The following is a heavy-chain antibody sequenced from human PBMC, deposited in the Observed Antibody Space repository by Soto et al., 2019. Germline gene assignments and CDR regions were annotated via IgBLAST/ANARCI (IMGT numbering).Heavy chain of an antibody. D-gene: IGHD3-10*01. CDR3: AKAGYYGSGSYYNFLFTLDY. CDR1: GFTFSSYG. J-gene: IGHJ4*02. Sequence: GGSLRLSCAASGFTFSSYGMHWVRQAPGKGLEWVAVISYDGSNKYYADSVKGRFTISRDNSKNTLYLQMNSLRAEDTAVYYCAKAGYYGSGSYYNFLFTLDYWGQGTLVTVSS. CDR2: ISYDGSNK. V-gene: IGHV3-30*18.